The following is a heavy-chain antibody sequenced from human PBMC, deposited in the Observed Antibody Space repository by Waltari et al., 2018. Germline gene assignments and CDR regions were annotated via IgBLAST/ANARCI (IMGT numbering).Heavy chain of an antibody. J-gene: IGHJ2*01. V-gene: IGHV3-21*01. D-gene: IGHD6-19*01. Sequence: EVQLVESGGGLVKPGGSLRLSCAASGFTFSTYGMTWVRQAPGKGLEWVSSISRDSVYIYYADSLKGRFTISRDNAKNSLYLQMNSLRAEDTAVYHCARIPVAGQWYFDLWGRGALVTVSS. CDR1: GFTFSTYG. CDR2: ISRDSVYI. CDR3: ARIPVAGQWYFDL.